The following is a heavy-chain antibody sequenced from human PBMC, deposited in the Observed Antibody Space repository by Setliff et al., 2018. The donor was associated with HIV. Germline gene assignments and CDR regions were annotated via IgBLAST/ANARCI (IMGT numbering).Heavy chain of an antibody. CDR1: GDSISSGTYY. J-gene: IGHJ6*03. V-gene: IGHV4-39*02. CDR3: ACGAAAGTDYYYYYYMDV. D-gene: IGHD6-13*01. Sequence: SETLSLTCSVSGDSISSGTYYWGWIRQPPGKGLEWIGSVSYSGSAFYNPSLKSRVKMSVDTSKNHLSLNLNSVTAADTAVYYCACGAAAGTDYYYYYYMDVWGKGTTVTVSS. CDR2: VSYSGSA.